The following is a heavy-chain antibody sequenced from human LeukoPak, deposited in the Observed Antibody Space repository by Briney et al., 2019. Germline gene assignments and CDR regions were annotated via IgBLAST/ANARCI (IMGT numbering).Heavy chain of an antibody. V-gene: IGHV3-23*01. D-gene: IGHD2-2*01. Sequence: GGSLRLSCAASGFTMRNHWVSWVRQAPGKGLEWVSAISGSGGSTYYADSVKGRFTISRDNSKNTLYLQMNSLRAEDTAVYYCSGHCSSTSCAVFDPWGQGTLVTVSS. CDR2: ISGSGGST. CDR1: GFTMRNHW. CDR3: SGHCSSTSCAVFDP. J-gene: IGHJ5*02.